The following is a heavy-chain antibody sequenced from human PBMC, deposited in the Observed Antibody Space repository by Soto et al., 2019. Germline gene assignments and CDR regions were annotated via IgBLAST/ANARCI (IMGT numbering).Heavy chain of an antibody. CDR3: VRDIGVVYYYYGMDV. CDR2: INTDGSVA. CDR1: GLTFRRYW. J-gene: IGHJ6*02. D-gene: IGHD3-3*01. V-gene: IGHV3-74*03. Sequence: PGGTLRLSCAASGLTFRRYWMHWVRQAPGKGLVWVSRINTDGSVAMYVDSVKGRFTISRDNAKNTLFLHMNSLRAEDTAVYYCVRDIGVVYYYYGMDVWGQGTTVTVSS.